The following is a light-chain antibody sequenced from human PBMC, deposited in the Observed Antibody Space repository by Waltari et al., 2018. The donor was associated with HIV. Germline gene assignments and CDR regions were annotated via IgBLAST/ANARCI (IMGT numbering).Light chain of an antibody. CDR3: SSYGDNNWVL. CDR1: SRALGAYNP. V-gene: IGLV2-8*01. Sequence: QSALTQPPSASGTLGQSVTISCMGSSRALGAYNPVPWFQQLPHIAPTLLLYEVTKRPSGVRDRFSGSRSGNTAFLTVSGLQPNDTAAYFCSSYGDNNWVLFGGGTNLTVL. CDR2: EVT. J-gene: IGLJ2*01.